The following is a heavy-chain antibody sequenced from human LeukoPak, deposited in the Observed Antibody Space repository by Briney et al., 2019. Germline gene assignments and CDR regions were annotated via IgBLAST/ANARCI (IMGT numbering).Heavy chain of an antibody. D-gene: IGHD5-18*01. J-gene: IGHJ3*02. CDR1: GYSISSGYY. CDR3: ARKVYSYGPPDAFDI. CDR2: FYHSGST. V-gene: IGHV4-38-2*01. Sequence: SETLSLTCAVSGYSISSGYYWGWIRQPPGKGLEWNGSFYHSGSTYYNPSLKSRVTISVDTSKNQFSLKLSSVIAADTAVYYCARKVYSYGPPDAFDIWGQGTMVTVSS.